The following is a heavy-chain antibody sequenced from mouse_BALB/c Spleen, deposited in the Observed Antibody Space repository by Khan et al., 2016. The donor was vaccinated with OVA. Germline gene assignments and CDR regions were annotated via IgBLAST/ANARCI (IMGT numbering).Heavy chain of an antibody. J-gene: IGHJ3*01. D-gene: IGHD1-1*01. CDR3: ARNGTSSGFAY. CDR2: IDPFNGST. V-gene: IGHV1S135*01. CDR1: GYSFTTYY. Sequence: VQLQQSGPELMKPGASVKISCKASGYSFTTYYIHWVKQSHGKSLEWIGYIDPFNGSTTYNQKFKGQATLTVDKSSSTAYMHLSSLTSEDSAVYYCARNGTSSGFAYWGQGTLVTVSA.